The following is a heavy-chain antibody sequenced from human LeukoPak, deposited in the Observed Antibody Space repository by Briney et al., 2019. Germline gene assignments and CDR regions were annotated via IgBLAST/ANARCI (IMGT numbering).Heavy chain of an antibody. D-gene: IGHD3-10*01. V-gene: IGHV4-4*02. J-gene: IGHJ3*02. CDR1: GGSITTNNW. CDR3: ARVVVRGIIIDAFDI. CDR2: IYHSGTT. Sequence: SGTLSLTCAIFGGSITTNNWWSWVRQPPARGLEWIGEIYHSGTTIYNPSLKSRVVISVDKSKNQFTLNLSSVTAADTAVYYCARVVVRGIIIDAFDIWGQGTMVTVSS.